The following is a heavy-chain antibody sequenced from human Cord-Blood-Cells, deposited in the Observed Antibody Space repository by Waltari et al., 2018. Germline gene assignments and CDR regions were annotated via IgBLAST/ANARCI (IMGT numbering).Heavy chain of an antibody. CDR2: IKSKTDGGTT. CDR1: GFTFSNAW. Sequence: ASGFTFSNAWMSWVRQAPGKGLEWVGRIKSKTDGGTTDYAAPVKGRFTISRDDSKNTLYLQMNSLKTEDTAVYYCTTREKGLRIVGATVHDAFDIWGQGTMVTVSS. V-gene: IGHV3-15*01. D-gene: IGHD1-26*01. CDR3: TTREKGLRIVGATVHDAFDI. J-gene: IGHJ3*02.